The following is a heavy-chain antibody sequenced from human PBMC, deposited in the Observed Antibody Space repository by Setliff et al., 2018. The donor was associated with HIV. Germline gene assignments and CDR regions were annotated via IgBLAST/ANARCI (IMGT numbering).Heavy chain of an antibody. CDR1: GGTFSSYA. CDR2: IIPILGIA. D-gene: IGHD2-2*01. Sequence: SVKVSCKASGGTFSSYAISWVRQAPGQGLEWMGGIIPILGIANYAQKFQGRVTITTDESTNTGYMELSSLRSEGTAVYYCARESACSSTSCPKVLDYWGQGTLVTVSS. CDR3: ARESACSSTSCPKVLDY. J-gene: IGHJ4*02. V-gene: IGHV1-69*10.